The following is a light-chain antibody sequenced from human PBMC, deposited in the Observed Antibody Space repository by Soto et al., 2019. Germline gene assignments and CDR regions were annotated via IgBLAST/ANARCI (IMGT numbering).Light chain of an antibody. CDR1: SSNIGAGYD. CDR2: GSS. J-gene: IGLJ2*01. Sequence: QSVLTQPPSVSGAPGQRVTISCTGSSSNIGAGYDVHWYQQVPGTAPRLLIYGSSNRPSGVPDRFSGSKSGTSASLAITGLQAEDEADYYCQSYDSSLSVVVFGGGTKVTVL. CDR3: QSYDSSLSVVV. V-gene: IGLV1-40*01.